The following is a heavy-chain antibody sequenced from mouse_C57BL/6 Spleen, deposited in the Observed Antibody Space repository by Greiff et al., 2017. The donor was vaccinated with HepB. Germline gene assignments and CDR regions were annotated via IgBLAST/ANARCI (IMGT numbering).Heavy chain of an antibody. V-gene: IGHV1-22*01. CDR1: GYTFTDYN. Sequence: VVKPGASVKMSCKASGYTFTDYNMHWVKQSHGKSLEWIGYINPNNGGTSYNQKFKGKATLTVNKSSSTAYMELRSLTSEDSAVYYCATDYYGSSYDYFDYWGQGTTLTVSS. J-gene: IGHJ2*01. CDR3: ATDYYGSSYDYFDY. CDR2: INPNNGGT. D-gene: IGHD1-1*01.